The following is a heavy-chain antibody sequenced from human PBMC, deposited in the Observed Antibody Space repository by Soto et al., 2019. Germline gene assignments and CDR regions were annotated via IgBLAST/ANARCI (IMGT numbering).Heavy chain of an antibody. CDR2: ISGSGYNT. V-gene: IGHV3-23*01. CDR3: VKQLLSLIVVADAFDI. D-gene: IGHD3-22*01. J-gene: IGHJ3*02. CDR1: GFTFSTYG. Sequence: EVQLLESGGTVVQPGGSLRLSCAASGFTFSTYGVSWVRQAPGKGLEWVSSISGSGYNTFYADSVKGRFTISRDNSNNTVHLLMNNMRADATALYYCVKQLLSLIVVADAFDIWGQGTMVTVSS.